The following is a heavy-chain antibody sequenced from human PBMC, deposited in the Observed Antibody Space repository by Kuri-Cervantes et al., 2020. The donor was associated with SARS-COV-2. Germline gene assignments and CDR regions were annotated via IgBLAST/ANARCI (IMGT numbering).Heavy chain of an antibody. CDR1: GFTFSSYD. D-gene: IGHD2-2*01. J-gene: IGHJ4*02. V-gene: IGHV3-13*05. Sequence: GGSLRLSCAASGFTFSSYDMHWVRQATGKGLEWVSAIGTAGDPYYPGSVKGRFTISRENAKNSLYLQMNSLRAGDTAVYYCARVDCSSTSCYYDYWGQGTLVTVSS. CDR2: IGTAGDP. CDR3: ARVDCSSTSCYYDY.